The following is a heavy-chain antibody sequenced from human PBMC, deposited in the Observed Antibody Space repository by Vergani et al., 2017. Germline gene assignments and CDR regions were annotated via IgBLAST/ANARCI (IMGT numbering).Heavy chain of an antibody. CDR2: IYYSGST. CDR3: AREPIAVAGTLDN. CDR1: GGSISSSSYY. D-gene: IGHD6-19*01. Sequence: QLQLQESGPGLVKPSETLSLTCTVSGGSISSSSYYWGWIRQPPGKGLEWIGSIYYSGSTYYNPSLKSRVTMSVDTSKNQFSLKLSSVTTADTAVYYCAREPIAVAGTLDNWGQGTLVTVSS. V-gene: IGHV4-39*07. J-gene: IGHJ4*02.